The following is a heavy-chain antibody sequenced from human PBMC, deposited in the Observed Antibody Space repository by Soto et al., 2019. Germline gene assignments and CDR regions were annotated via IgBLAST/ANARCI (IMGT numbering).Heavy chain of an antibody. V-gene: IGHV4-61*08. D-gene: IGHD6-19*01. CDR3: ARDRGIDVAGTFDY. CDR2: IFHTGTT. J-gene: IGHJ4*02. CDR1: GGSVSSHDYY. Sequence: QVQLQESGPGLVKPSETLSVTCTVSGGSVSSHDYYWSWIRQPPGKGLEWIGHIFHTGTTTYNPSPQRRVTXGITTXXNQFSLRLTSVTAADTAVYFCARDRGIDVAGTFDYWGQGTLFSVSS.